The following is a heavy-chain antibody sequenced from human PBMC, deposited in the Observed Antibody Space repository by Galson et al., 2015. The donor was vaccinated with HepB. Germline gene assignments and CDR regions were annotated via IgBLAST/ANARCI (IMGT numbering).Heavy chain of an antibody. CDR2: ISSSSSTI. CDR1: GFTFSSYS. J-gene: IGHJ4*02. D-gene: IGHD2-2*02. CDR3: ARIIPQGDFDY. Sequence: SLRLSCAASGFTFSSYSMNWVRQAPGKGLEWVSYISSSSSTIYYADSVKGRFTISRDNAKNSLYLQMNSLRAEDTAVYYCARIIPQGDFDYWGQGTLVTVSS. V-gene: IGHV3-48*01.